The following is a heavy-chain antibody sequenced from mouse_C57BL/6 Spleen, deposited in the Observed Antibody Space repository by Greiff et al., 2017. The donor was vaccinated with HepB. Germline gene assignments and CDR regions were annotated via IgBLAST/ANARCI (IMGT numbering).Heavy chain of an antibody. CDR1: GYTFTSYW. D-gene: IGHD1-1*01. Sequence: QVQLQQPGAELVMPGASVKLSCKASGYTFTSYWMHWVKQRPGQGLEWIGEIDPSDSYTNYNQKFKGKSTLTVDKSSSTAYMQLSSLTSEDSAVYYCARYGYVSSLYDFDDWGQGTTLTVSS. J-gene: IGHJ2*01. CDR3: ARYGYVSSLYDFDD. CDR2: IDPSDSYT. V-gene: IGHV1-69*01.